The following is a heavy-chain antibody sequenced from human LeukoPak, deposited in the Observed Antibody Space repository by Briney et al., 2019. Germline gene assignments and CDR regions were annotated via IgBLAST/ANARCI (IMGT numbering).Heavy chain of an antibody. CDR3: ARAHKLNAFDI. V-gene: IGHV4-39*07. D-gene: IGHD1-1*01. Sequence: SETLSLTCTVSGVSISSSNYYWGWIRQPPGKGLEWIGSIYYSGSTYYNPSLKSRVTISVDTSKNQFSLNLRSVTAADTAVYYCARAHKLNAFDIWGQGTMVTVSS. CDR2: IYYSGST. CDR1: GVSISSSNYY. J-gene: IGHJ3*02.